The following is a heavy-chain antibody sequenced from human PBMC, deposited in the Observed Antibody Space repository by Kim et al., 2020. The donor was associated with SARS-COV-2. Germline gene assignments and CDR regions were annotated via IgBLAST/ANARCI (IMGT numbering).Heavy chain of an antibody. CDR3: ARHGGYCSGGSCYSDYAFDI. V-gene: IGHV4-39*01. CDR2: IYYSGST. Sequence: SETLSLTCTVSGGSISSSSYYWGWIRQPPGKGLEWIGSIYYSGSTYYNPSLKSRVTISVDTSKNQFSLKLSSVTAADTAVYYCARHGGYCSGGSCYSDYAFDIWGQGTMVTVSS. J-gene: IGHJ3*02. D-gene: IGHD2-15*01. CDR1: GGSISSSSYY.